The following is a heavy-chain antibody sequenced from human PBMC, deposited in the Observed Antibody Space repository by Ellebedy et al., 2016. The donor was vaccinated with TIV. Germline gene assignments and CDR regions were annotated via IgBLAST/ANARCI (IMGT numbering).Heavy chain of an antibody. J-gene: IGHJ4*02. CDR1: GGTFSSYA. CDR3: ARNREDSSGWYSVDY. CDR2: IIPILGIA. V-gene: IGHV1-69*10. Sequence: ASVKVSCKASGGTFSSYAISWVRQAPGQGLEWMGGIIPILGIANYAQKFQGRVTITADKSTSTAYMELSSLRSEDTAVYYCARNREDSSGWYSVDYWGQGTLVTVSS. D-gene: IGHD6-19*01.